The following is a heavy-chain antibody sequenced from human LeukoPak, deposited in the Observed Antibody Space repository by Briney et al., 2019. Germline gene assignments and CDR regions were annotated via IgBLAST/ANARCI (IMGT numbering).Heavy chain of an antibody. D-gene: IGHD3-22*01. CDR1: GGSISSGGYY. V-gene: IGHV4-31*03. CDR2: IYYSGST. Sequence: SETLSLTCTVSGGSISSGGYYWSWIRQHPGKGLEWIGYIYYSGSTYYNPSLKSRVTISVDTSKNQLSLKLSSVTAADTAVYYCARFFTGYYDSSGYSNLDYWGQGTLVTVSS. CDR3: ARFFTGYYDSSGYSNLDY. J-gene: IGHJ4*02.